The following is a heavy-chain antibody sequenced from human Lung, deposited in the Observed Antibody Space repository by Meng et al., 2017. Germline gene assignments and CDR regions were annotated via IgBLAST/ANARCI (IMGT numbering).Heavy chain of an antibody. CDR2: INTYNGKT. V-gene: IGHV1-18*01. Sequence: QGQLGQAGAEVKKPGASVKVSCGASGYTLSSDGFSWVRQAPGQGLEWLGWINTYNGKTDYAQKFQGRITMTTDTFTSTAYMELRNLRSDDTAVYCCATRGNPYLNCWGQGTLVTVSS. CDR1: GYTLSSDG. CDR3: ATRGNPYLNC. J-gene: IGHJ4*02.